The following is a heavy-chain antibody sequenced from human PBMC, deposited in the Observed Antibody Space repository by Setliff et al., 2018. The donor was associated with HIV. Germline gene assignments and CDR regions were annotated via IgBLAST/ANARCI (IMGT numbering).Heavy chain of an antibody. CDR1: GGSLSAYY. CDR3: ARRVVITTGSYYFDY. Sequence: SETLSLTCAVYGGSLSAYYWSWIRQPPGKGLEWIGYIYYTGSTYYNPSLKSRVTISVDTSKNQFSLKLSSVTPADTAVYYCARRVVITTGSYYFDYWGQGTLVTVSS. CDR2: IYYTGST. J-gene: IGHJ4*02. D-gene: IGHD3-22*01. V-gene: IGHV4-30-4*08.